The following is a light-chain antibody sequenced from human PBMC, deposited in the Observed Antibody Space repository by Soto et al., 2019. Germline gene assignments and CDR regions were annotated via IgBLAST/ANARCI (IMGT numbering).Light chain of an antibody. J-gene: IGLJ1*01. CDR1: SSDVGGYNH. CDR3: SSYASSSSYV. V-gene: IGLV2-14*01. Sequence: SALAHPASLSGSPGQSITISCTGTSSDVGGYNHVSWYQIHPGKAPKLIIYEVTSRPSGVSYRFSGSKSGNSASLTISGLQAEDEADYYCSSYASSSSYVFGGGTKVTVL. CDR2: EVT.